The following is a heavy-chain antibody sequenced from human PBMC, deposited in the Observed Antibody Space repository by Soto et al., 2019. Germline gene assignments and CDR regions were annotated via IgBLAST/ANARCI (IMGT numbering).Heavy chain of an antibody. J-gene: IGHJ3*02. V-gene: IGHV5-51*01. CDR3: ARGKCSSWFDAFDI. D-gene: IGHD6-13*01. Sequence: GESLKISCKGSGYSFTSYWIGWVRQMPGKGLEWMGMLYPGDSDTRYSPFFQGQVTISAAKSIRTAYLQWSSPRASDSAMYYCARGKCSSWFDAFDIWGQGTMVTVSS. CDR2: LYPGDSDT. CDR1: GYSFTSYW.